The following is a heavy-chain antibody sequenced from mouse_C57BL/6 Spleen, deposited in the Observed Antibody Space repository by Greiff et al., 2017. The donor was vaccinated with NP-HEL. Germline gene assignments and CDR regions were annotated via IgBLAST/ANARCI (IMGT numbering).Heavy chain of an antibody. CDR1: GYTFTSYW. J-gene: IGHJ4*01. V-gene: IGHV1-61*01. CDR3: ARSTITTVVADYAMDY. CDR2: IYPSDSET. D-gene: IGHD1-1*01. Sequence: QVQLQQSGAELVRPGSSVKLSCKASGYTFTSYWMDWVKQRPGQGLEWIGNIYPSDSETHYNQKFKDKATLTVDKSSSTAYMQLSSLTSEDSAVYYCARSTITTVVADYAMDYWGQGTSVTVSS.